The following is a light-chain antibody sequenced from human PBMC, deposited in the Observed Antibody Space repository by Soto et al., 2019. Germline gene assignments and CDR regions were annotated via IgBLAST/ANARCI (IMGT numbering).Light chain of an antibody. Sequence: QSVLTQPPSASGTPGQRVTISCSGSSSNIGSKTVNWYQQLPGKAPKLLIYRNDQRPSGVPDRFSGSKSGTSASLAISGLQSEDEADYYCAAWDDSLNGVVFGGGTKLTVL. CDR1: SSNIGSKT. V-gene: IGLV1-44*01. CDR2: RND. CDR3: AAWDDSLNGVV. J-gene: IGLJ2*01.